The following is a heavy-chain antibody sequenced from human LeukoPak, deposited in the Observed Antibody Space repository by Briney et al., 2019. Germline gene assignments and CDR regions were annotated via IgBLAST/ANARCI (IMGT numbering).Heavy chain of an antibody. CDR3: ARHYDSPDI. D-gene: IGHD3-22*01. V-gene: IGHV5-51*01. J-gene: IGHJ3*02. Sequence: PGASLQISCKGSGSSFTTYWIAWVRQLPGKGLEWMGIIYPGDSDTRYSPSFQGQVTISADKSISTAYLQWSSLKASDTAMYYCARHYDSPDIWGQGTMVTVSS. CDR1: GSSFTTYW. CDR2: IYPGDSDT.